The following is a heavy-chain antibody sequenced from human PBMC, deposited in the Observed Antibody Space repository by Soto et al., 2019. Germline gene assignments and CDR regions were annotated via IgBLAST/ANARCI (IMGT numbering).Heavy chain of an antibody. Sequence: AISSNGGSTYYANSVKGRFTISRDNSKNTLYLQMGSLRAEDMAVYYCARDRPRQYYDFWSGYYRNYYYYYYMDVWGKGTTVTVSS. V-gene: IGHV3-64*01. CDR3: ARDRPRQYYDFWSGYYRNYYYYYYMDV. CDR2: ISSNGGST. J-gene: IGHJ6*03. D-gene: IGHD3-3*01.